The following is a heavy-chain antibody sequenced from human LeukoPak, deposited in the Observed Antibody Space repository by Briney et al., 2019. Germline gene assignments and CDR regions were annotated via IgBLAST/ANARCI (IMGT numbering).Heavy chain of an antibody. V-gene: IGHV3-48*02. CDR1: GFSFSNSS. CDR2: ISGSTTAT. CDR3: ARAGPPAFDP. Sequence: GGSLRLSCAASGFSFSNSSMNWVRQSPGKGLEWVSYISGSTTATYYADSVRGRFTISRDNVKKSLYLQMNSLRDEDTAVYYCARAGPPAFDPWGQGTLVTVSS. J-gene: IGHJ5*02.